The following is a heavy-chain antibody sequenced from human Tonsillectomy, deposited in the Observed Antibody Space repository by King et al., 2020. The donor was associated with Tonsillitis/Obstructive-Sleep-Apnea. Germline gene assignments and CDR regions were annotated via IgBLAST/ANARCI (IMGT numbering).Heavy chain of an antibody. CDR2: INHSGST. Sequence: VQLQQWGAGLLKPSETLSLTCAVYGGSFSGYYWSWIRQPPGKGLEWIGEINHSGSTNYNPSLKSRVTISVDTSKNQFSLKLSSVTAADTAVYYCARGPRIVETTKDLDAFDIWGQGTMVTVSS. J-gene: IGHJ3*02. V-gene: IGHV4-34*01. CDR3: ARGPRIVETTKDLDAFDI. CDR1: GGSFSGYY. D-gene: IGHD1-26*01.